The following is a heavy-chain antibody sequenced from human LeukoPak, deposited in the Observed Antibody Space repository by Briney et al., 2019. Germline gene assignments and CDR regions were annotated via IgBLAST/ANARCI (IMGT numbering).Heavy chain of an antibody. V-gene: IGHV3-15*01. J-gene: IGHJ4*02. CDR1: GFTFSNAW. D-gene: IGHD1-26*01. CDR3: ATYSGSYSLDY. CDR2: IKSKTDGGTT. Sequence: PGGSLRLSCAASGFTFSNAWMNWVRQAPGKGLEWVGRIKSKTDGGTTDYAAPVKGRFTISRDDSKNTLYLQLNSLKTEDTAVYYCATYSGSYSLDYWGQGTLVTVSS.